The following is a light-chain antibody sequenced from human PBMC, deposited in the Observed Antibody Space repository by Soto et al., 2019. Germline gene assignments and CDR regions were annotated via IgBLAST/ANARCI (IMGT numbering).Light chain of an antibody. CDR1: QTISSW. V-gene: IGKV1-5*03. CDR2: KAS. Sequence: DIQMTQSPSTLSGPVGDRDTITCRASQTISSWLAWYQQKPGKAPKLLIYKASTLKSGVPSRFSGSGSGTEFTLTISSLQPDDFATYYCQHYNSYSEAFGQGTKVDI. CDR3: QHYNSYSEA. J-gene: IGKJ1*01.